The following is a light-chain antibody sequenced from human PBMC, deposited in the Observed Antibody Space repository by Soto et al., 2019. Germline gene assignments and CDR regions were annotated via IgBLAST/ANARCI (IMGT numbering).Light chain of an antibody. V-gene: IGKV3-15*01. CDR1: QSVRSY. CDR2: GAS. CDR3: QQFNNWPYT. J-gene: IGKJ2*01. Sequence: EIVMTQSPATLSVSPGERATLSCRASQSVRSYLAWYQQKPGQAPRLLIYGASTRATGIPARFSGGGSGTEFTLTITSLQSEDFAVYYCQQFNNWPYTFGQGTKVDIK.